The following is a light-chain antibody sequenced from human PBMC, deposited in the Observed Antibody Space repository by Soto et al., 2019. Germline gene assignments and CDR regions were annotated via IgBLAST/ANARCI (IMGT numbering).Light chain of an antibody. CDR3: KQYGSSGK. CDR2: GAS. J-gene: IGKJ1*01. Sequence: EIVLTHSPGTLSFSPLERANLSFRASQSVSSSYLAWYQQKPGQAPRLLIYGASSRATGIPDRFSGSGSGTDFTLTISRLEPEDFAVYYCKQYGSSGKFGQGTKVDIK. CDR1: QSVSSSY. V-gene: IGKV3-20*01.